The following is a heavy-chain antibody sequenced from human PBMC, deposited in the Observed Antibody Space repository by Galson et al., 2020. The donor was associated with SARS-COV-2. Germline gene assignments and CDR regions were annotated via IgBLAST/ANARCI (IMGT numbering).Heavy chain of an antibody. D-gene: IGHD3-22*01. CDR2: ITPSGST. J-gene: IGHJ4*03. V-gene: IGHV4-34*01. CDR3: ARGTRDLTVIVVVMTWVSCYFDL. Sequence: SQTLSLTCAVYGGSFSDNSWSRIRPSPGRGLEWIGEITPSGSTRHHPSPKSRVHLSVDPSQNQFSLKMRSVTAAVTAVYYCARGTRDLTVIVVVMTWVSCYFDLWGQGTMVTVSS. CDR1: GGSFSDNS.